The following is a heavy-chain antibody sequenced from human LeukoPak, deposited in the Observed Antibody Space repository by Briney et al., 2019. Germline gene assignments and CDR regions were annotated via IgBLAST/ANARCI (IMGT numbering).Heavy chain of an antibody. CDR3: AKDTPRGDSSGYYYVLGGYFDY. V-gene: IGHV3-23*01. Sequence: GGSLRLSCAASGFTFSSYAMSWVRQAPGKGLEWVSAISGSGGSTYYADSVKGRFTISRDNSKNTLYLQMNSLRAEDTAVYYCAKDTPRGDSSGYYYVLGGYFDYWGQGTLVTVSS. CDR1: GFTFSSYA. J-gene: IGHJ4*02. D-gene: IGHD3-22*01. CDR2: ISGSGGST.